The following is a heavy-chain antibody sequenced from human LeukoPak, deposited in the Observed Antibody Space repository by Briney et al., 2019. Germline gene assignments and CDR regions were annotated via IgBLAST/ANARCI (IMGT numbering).Heavy chain of an antibody. D-gene: IGHD3-10*01. V-gene: IGHV1-2*02. CDR2: INGNSGGT. Sequence: GSVKVSCKASGYTFTGYYMHWVRQAPGQGLEWMGWINGNSGGTNYAQKFQGRVTMTRDTSISTAYMELSRLRSDDTAVYYCARDSNVLLWFGEFSPDAFDIWGQGTMVTVSS. CDR1: GYTFTGYY. CDR3: ARDSNVLLWFGEFSPDAFDI. J-gene: IGHJ3*02.